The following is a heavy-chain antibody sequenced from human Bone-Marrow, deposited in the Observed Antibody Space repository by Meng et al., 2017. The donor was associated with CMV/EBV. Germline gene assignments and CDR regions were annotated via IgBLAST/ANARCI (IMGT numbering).Heavy chain of an antibody. CDR1: GFTLSYYS. Sequence: GESLKISCAASGFTLSYYSMNWIRQAPGKGLEWVSSISGGSTYIYYVDSVKGRFTISRDNAKNSLYLQMNSLRTEDTALYYCVKEEKNKYCSGCYRNYGMDVWGQGTTVTVSS. CDR2: ISGGSTYI. J-gene: IGHJ6*02. V-gene: IGHV3-21*04. CDR3: VKEEKNKYCSGCYRNYGMDV. D-gene: IGHD2-15*01.